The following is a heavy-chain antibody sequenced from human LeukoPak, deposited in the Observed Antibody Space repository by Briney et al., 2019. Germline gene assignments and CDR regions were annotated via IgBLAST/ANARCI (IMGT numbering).Heavy chain of an antibody. D-gene: IGHD1-26*01. Sequence: SETLSLTCAVYGGSFSGYYWSWIRQPPGKGLEWIGEINHSGSTNYNPSLKSRVTISVDTSKNQFSLKLSSVTAADTAAYYCARGGSGSYYVYYYYYGMDVWGQGTTVTVSS. V-gene: IGHV4-34*01. CDR1: GGSFSGYY. CDR3: ARGGSGSYYVYYYYYGMDV. J-gene: IGHJ6*02. CDR2: INHSGST.